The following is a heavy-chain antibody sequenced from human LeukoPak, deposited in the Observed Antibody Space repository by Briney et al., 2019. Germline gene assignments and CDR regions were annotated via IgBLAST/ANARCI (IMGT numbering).Heavy chain of an antibody. V-gene: IGHV4-34*01. Sequence: SETLSLTCGVYGGSFSGYYWSWIRQPPGEGLEWIGEINPRGSTNYNPSLKSRVTLSADTSKNQFSLTLNSVTAADTAVYYCARRRLGYYFDYWGQGTLVTVSS. CDR2: INPRGST. J-gene: IGHJ4*02. CDR3: ARRRLGYYFDY. CDR1: GGSFSGYY. D-gene: IGHD5-24*01.